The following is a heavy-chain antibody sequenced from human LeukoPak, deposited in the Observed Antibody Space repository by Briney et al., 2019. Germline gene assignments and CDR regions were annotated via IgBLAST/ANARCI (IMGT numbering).Heavy chain of an antibody. J-gene: IGHJ4*02. CDR1: GFTFSAYG. V-gene: IGHV3-30*03. D-gene: IGHD5-24*01. CDR2: ISYDGSYQ. CDR3: ARERRRDGYNYKDY. Sequence: GGSLRLSCSVSGFTFSAYGMHWVRQAPGKGLEWVAVISYDGSYQAYGDSVKGRFTVSRDSSKNTLYLQLNSLKSEDTGLYYCARERRRDGYNYKDYWGQGAQVSVSS.